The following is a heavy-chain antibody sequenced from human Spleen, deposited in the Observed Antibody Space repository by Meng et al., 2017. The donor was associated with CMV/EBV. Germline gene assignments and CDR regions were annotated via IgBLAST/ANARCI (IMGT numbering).Heavy chain of an antibody. D-gene: IGHD1-7*01. J-gene: IGHJ4*02. CDR1: GFTFSDHY. CDR3: ARTSRRTRDFDY. V-gene: IGHV3-72*01. Sequence: GGSLRLSCTASGFTFSDHYMEWVRQAPGKGLEWIARIREKASSYSTEYAASVRGRFTISRDDSKLLFLEMTSLKTEDTAVYYCARTSRRTRDFDYWGQGTLVTVS. CDR2: IREKASSYST.